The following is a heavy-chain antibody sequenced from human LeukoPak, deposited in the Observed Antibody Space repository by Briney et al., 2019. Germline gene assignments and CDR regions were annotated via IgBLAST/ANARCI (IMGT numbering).Heavy chain of an antibody. CDR3: ARDLSFGSLDF. Sequence: GGSLRLSCAASGFILSTHGMPWVRQAPGKGLEWVAGMWCDGSREDYADSVKGRFTISRDMSKNTLNLQMNSLRVEDTAMFYCARDLSFGSLDFRGQGTLVTVSS. D-gene: IGHD1-26*01. V-gene: IGHV3-33*01. CDR1: GFILSTHG. J-gene: IGHJ4*02. CDR2: MWCDGSRE.